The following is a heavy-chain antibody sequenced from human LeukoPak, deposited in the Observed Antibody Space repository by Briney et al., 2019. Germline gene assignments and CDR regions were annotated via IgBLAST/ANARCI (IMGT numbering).Heavy chain of an antibody. Sequence: PSETLSLTCTVSGGSISTYYWSWIRQPAGKGLEWIGRMYTSGTTKYNPSLKSRVTMSVDTSNNQFSLKVSSVTAADTAVYYCARLYGDYVGFWGQGTLVTVSS. CDR2: MYTSGTT. V-gene: IGHV4-4*07. CDR1: GGSISTYY. J-gene: IGHJ4*02. D-gene: IGHD4-17*01. CDR3: ARLYGDYVGF.